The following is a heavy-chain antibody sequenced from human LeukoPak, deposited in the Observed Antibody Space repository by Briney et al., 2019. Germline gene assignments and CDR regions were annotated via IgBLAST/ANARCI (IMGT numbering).Heavy chain of an antibody. D-gene: IGHD1-14*01. V-gene: IGHV3-66*01. CDR1: GFIVRSIH. CDR2: TYSGDTT. J-gene: IGHJ4*02. Sequence: GGSLRLSCAAFGFIVRSIHMNWVRQDPGKGLECVSITYSGDTTYYADSVKGRFIISRDDSKNTLSLQMNDLRVEDTAVYYCARERPDSRNLDSWGRGALVTVSS. CDR3: ARERPDSRNLDS.